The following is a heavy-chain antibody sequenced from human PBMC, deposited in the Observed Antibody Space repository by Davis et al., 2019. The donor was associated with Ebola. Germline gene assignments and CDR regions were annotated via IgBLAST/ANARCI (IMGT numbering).Heavy chain of an antibody. D-gene: IGHD1-7*01. CDR3: VKGTTPWFDP. V-gene: IGHV3-30*18. J-gene: IGHJ5*02. CDR1: GFTFSSCG. Sequence: PGGSLRLSCAVSGFTFSSCGMHWVRQAPGKGLEWVAVISYDGSKTYYADSVKGRFTISRDNSKNTLYLQMNSLRAEDTAVYYCVKGTTPWFDPWSQGTLVTVSS. CDR2: ISYDGSKT.